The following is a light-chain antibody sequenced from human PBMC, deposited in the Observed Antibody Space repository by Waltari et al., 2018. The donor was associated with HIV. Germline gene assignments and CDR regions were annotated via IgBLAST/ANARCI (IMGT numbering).Light chain of an antibody. CDR2: NNS. CDR1: GSNIGNST. Sequence: QSVLTQPPSASGTPGQRVTISCSGSGSNIGNSTVNWYQILPGAAPKLLIYNNSRRPSGVPDRFSGSKSGTSASLAISGLQSDDEAGYYCAAWDARLDGLYVFGTGTRVTVL. J-gene: IGLJ1*01. CDR3: AAWDARLDGLYV. V-gene: IGLV1-44*01.